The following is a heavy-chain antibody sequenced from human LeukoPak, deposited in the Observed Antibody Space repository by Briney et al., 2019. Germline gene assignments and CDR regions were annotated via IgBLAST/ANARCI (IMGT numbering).Heavy chain of an antibody. V-gene: IGHV4-59*01. Sequence: SETLSLTCTVSGGSISSYYWSWIQQPPGKGLEWIGYIYYSGSTNYNPSLKSRVTISVDTSKNQFSLKLSSVTAADTAVYYCARGFKQQLVRPAYYMDVWGKGATVTVSS. CDR1: GGSISSYY. CDR2: IYYSGST. J-gene: IGHJ6*03. D-gene: IGHD6-13*01. CDR3: ARGFKQQLVRPAYYMDV.